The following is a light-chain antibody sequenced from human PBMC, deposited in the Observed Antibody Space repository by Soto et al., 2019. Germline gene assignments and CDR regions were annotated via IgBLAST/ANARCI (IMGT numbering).Light chain of an antibody. CDR3: QQSYNTPRT. CDR1: QSISSY. Sequence: DIQMTQNPSTPSGSVGDRVTLTCRASQSISSYLNWYQQKPGKAPNLLIYGASTLQSGVPSRFSGSGSGTDFTLTISSLQPEDFATYFCQQSYNTPRTFGQGTKVDIK. V-gene: IGKV1-39*01. J-gene: IGKJ1*01. CDR2: GAS.